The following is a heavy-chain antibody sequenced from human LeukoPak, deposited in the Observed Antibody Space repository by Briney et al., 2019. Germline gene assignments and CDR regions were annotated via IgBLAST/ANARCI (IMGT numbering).Heavy chain of an antibody. J-gene: IGHJ4*02. Sequence: GGSLRLSCAASGFTFSSYGMHWVRQAPGKGLEWVAVISYDGSNKYYADSVKGRFTISRDNSKNTLYLQMNSLRSEDTAVYYCASPSPYYDSSGYKFDYWGQGTLVTVSS. CDR3: ASPSPYYDSSGYKFDY. V-gene: IGHV3-30*03. CDR1: GFTFSSYG. D-gene: IGHD3-22*01. CDR2: ISYDGSNK.